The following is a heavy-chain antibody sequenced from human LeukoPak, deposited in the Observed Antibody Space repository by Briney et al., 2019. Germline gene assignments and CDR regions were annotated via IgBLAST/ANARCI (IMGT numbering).Heavy chain of an antibody. CDR2: INPNSGGT. D-gene: IGHD4-23*01. CDR3: ARDPGDYGGNRFDY. J-gene: IGHJ4*02. Sequence: ASVTVSCKASGYXFTGYYLHWVRQAPGQGLEWMGWINPNSGGTNYAQKFQGRVTMTRDTSISTAYMELSRLRSDDTAVYYCARDPGDYGGNRFDYWGQGTLVTISS. V-gene: IGHV1-2*02. CDR1: GYXFTGYY.